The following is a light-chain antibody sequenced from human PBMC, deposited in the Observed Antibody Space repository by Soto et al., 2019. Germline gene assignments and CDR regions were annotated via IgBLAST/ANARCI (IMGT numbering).Light chain of an antibody. V-gene: IGKV3D-20*02. CDR2: GAS. Sequence: ESVLTQSPGTLSLSPGERATLSCRASQSVSNNYLAWYQQKPGQAPRLLIYGASNRATGIPDRFSGSGSGTDFTLTISRLEPEDFAVYYCQQGNTWPWTFGQGTKVDIK. CDR1: QSVSNNY. J-gene: IGKJ1*01. CDR3: QQGNTWPWT.